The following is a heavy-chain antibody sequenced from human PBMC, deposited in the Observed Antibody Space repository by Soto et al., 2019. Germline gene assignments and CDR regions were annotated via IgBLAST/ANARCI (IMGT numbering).Heavy chain of an antibody. CDR2: INHSGST. Sequence: SETLSLTCAVYGGSFSGYYWTWIRQPPGTGLEWIGEINHSGSTNYNPSLKSRVTISVDTSKNQFSLKLTSVTAADTAVYYCARDKITGLFDYWGQGTMVTVPQ. CDR3: ARDKITGLFDY. J-gene: IGHJ4*02. CDR1: GGSFSGYY. D-gene: IGHD2-8*02. V-gene: IGHV4-34*01.